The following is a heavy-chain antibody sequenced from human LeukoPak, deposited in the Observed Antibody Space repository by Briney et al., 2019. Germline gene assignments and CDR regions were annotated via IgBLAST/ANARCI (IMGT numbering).Heavy chain of an antibody. CDR3: ARDSRFYYDSSGYYYGDFDY. CDR1: GGTFSSYA. CDR2: IIPIFGTA. J-gene: IGHJ4*02. D-gene: IGHD3-22*01. Sequence: SVTASCTASGGTFSSYAISWVRQAPGQGLEWMGGIIPIFGTANYAQKFQGRVTITADESTSTAYMELSSLRSEDTAVYYCARDSRFYYDSSGYYYGDFDYWGQGTLVTVSS. V-gene: IGHV1-69*13.